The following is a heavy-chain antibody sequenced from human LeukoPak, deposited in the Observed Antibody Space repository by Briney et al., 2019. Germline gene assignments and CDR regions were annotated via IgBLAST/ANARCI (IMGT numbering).Heavy chain of an antibody. D-gene: IGHD6-13*01. CDR1: GFDLTTYA. Sequence: GGSLRLSCAASGFDLTTYAMTWVRQATAKRLEGVSSIRIGGGGTYYADSVKGRFTISRDNSENTLHLQMNNLRVEDTARYFCARCMVLSQGWCNWFDPWGQGTLVTVSS. CDR3: ARCMVLSQGWCNWFDP. J-gene: IGHJ5*02. CDR2: IRIGGGGT. V-gene: IGHV3-23*01.